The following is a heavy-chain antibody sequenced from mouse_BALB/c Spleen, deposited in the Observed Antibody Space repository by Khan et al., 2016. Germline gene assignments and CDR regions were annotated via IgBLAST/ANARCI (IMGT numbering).Heavy chain of an antibody. D-gene: IGHD2-2*01. Sequence: QIQLVQSGPELKKPGETVKISCKASGYTFTNSGMNWVKQAPGKGLKWVGWINTYTGEPKYADDFKGRFAFSLETSASTAYLQINNLKNEDMTTYFCARGAMVTTGWYFDVWGAGTTVTVSS. V-gene: IGHV9-1*02. CDR2: INTYTGEP. CDR1: GYTFTNSG. CDR3: ARGAMVTTGWYFDV. J-gene: IGHJ1*01.